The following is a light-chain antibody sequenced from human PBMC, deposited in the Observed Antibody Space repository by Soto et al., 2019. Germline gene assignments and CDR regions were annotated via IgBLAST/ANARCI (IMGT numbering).Light chain of an antibody. J-gene: IGKJ3*01. CDR3: QQRSNWPPI. CDR2: GAS. V-gene: IGKV3D-20*02. CDR1: QSVSSSY. Sequence: EIVLTQSPGTLSLSPGERATLSCRASQSVSSSYLAWYQQKPGQAPRLLIYGASSRATGIPDRFSGSGSGTDFTLTISRLEPEDFAVYYCQQRSNWPPIFGPGTKVDIK.